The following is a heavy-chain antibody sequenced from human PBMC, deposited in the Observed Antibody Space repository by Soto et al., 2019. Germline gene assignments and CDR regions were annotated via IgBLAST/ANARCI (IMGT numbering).Heavy chain of an antibody. D-gene: IGHD3-22*01. J-gene: IGHJ4*02. CDR2: TNSDGTDS. Sequence: PGGSLRLSCAAAGFDFEDYAMHWVRQVPGKGLEWVSLTNSDGTDSYYMDSVKGRFTISRDNGKSSLYLQMDRLRPEDTALYFCAKALYYYDSSPLDYWGQGTLVTVSS. CDR1: GFDFEDYA. V-gene: IGHV3-43D*04. CDR3: AKALYYYDSSPLDY.